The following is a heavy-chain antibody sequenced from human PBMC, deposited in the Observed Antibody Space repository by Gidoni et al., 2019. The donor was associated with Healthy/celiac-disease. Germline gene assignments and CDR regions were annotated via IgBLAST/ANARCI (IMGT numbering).Heavy chain of an antibody. V-gene: IGHV3-21*01. CDR1: GFTFSSYS. Sequence: EVQLVESGGGLVKPGGSLRLSCAASGFTFSSYSMNWVRQAPGKGLEWVSSISSSSSYIYYADSVKGRFTISRDNAKNSLYLQMNSLRAEDTAVYYCARVADLRFPTYYYMDVWGKGTTVTVSS. J-gene: IGHJ6*03. CDR2: ISSSSSYI. CDR3: ARVADLRFPTYYYMDV. D-gene: IGHD5-12*01.